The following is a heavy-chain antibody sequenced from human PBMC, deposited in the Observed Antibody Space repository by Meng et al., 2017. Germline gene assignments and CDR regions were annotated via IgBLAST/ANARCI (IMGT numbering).Heavy chain of an antibody. CDR2: ISYDGSNK. CDR1: GFTFSSYA. J-gene: IGHJ4*02. CDR3: ARDIARSGKYYFDY. Sequence: GEVVEVGGGLVQPGRSLRLSCAASGFTFSSYAMHWVRQAPGKGLEWVAVISYDGSNKYYADSVKGRFTISRDNSKNTLYLQMNSLRAEDTAVYYCARDIARSGKYYFDYWGQGTLVTVSS. D-gene: IGHD6-25*01. V-gene: IGHV3-30*01.